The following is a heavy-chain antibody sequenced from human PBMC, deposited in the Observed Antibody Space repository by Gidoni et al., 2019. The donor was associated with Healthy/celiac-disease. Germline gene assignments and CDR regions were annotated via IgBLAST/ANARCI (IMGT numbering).Heavy chain of an antibody. CDR1: SGSFSGYY. J-gene: IGHJ4*02. D-gene: IGHD4-17*01. V-gene: IGHV4-34*01. CDR2: NNHSGST. CDR3: ARGSTVTKVFDY. Sequence: QQQLQQWAAGLLQPSETLSLTLPVYSGSFSGYYWSWTSQPPGKGLEWNGENNHSGSTNYNPCLKSLVTISVETSKNQFSLKLSSVTAADTAVYSCARGSTVTKVFDYWGQGTLVTVSS.